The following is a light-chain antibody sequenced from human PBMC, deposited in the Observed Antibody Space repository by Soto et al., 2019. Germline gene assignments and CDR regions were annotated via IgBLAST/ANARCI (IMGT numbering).Light chain of an antibody. V-gene: IGLV1-44*01. CDR2: SNN. J-gene: IGLJ3*02. Sequence: QSVLTQPPSASGTPGQRVTISCSGGSSNIGSNTVNWFQQLSGTAPKLLIYSNNQRPSGVPDRFSVSKSGTSASLAISGLQSEDEDDYYCAAWDDSLNGRVFGGGTKLTVL. CDR3: AAWDDSLNGRV. CDR1: SSNIGSNT.